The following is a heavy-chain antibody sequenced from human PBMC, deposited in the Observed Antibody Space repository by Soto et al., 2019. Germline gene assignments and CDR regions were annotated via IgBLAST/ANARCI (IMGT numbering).Heavy chain of an antibody. J-gene: IGHJ5*02. D-gene: IGHD3-16*01. Sequence: QVQLRESGPGLVKPSETLSLTCTVSGGSINNVNYYWAWIRQPPGKGLEWIGSIYFSGSTYYSPSLKSRVTMSFDTPKNQFSLRLNSVTAADTAVSYCARNEYDMLLKWFDPWGQGTLVTVSS. CDR1: GGSINNVNYY. CDR2: IYFSGST. CDR3: ARNEYDMLLKWFDP. V-gene: IGHV4-39*01.